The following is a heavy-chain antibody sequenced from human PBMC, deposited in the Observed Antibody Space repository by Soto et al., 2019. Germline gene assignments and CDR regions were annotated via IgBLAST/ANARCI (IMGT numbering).Heavy chain of an antibody. D-gene: IGHD3-22*01. CDR2: ISNSGST. Sequence: PSETLSLTCTVSGGSVSRDSYYWSWIRQPPGKGLEWIGYISNSGSTKYNPSLESRVTISIDTSKNHLSLKMSSVTAADTAVYYCARATYYYERLFDYWGQGTLVTVSS. CDR1: GGSVSRDSYY. V-gene: IGHV4-61*03. CDR3: ARATYYYERLFDY. J-gene: IGHJ4*02.